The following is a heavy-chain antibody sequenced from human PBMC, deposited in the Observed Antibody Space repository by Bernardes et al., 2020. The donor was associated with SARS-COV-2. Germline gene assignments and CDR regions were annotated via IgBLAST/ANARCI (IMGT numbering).Heavy chain of an antibody. CDR3: ARRYSTNWAHDC. D-gene: IGHD6-13*01. Sequence: AASGFTVSTSYRSWVRQAPGKGLEWVSVIYRGGQTYYADSVKGRFTISRDNSKNSLYLQMKSLRAEDTAVYYCARRYSTNWAHDCWGQGTLVTVSS. CDR2: IYRGGQT. J-gene: IGHJ4*02. CDR1: GFTVSTSY. V-gene: IGHV3-66*04.